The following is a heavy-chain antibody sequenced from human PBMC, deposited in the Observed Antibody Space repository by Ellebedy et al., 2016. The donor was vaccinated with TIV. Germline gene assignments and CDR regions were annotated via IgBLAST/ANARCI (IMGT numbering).Heavy chain of an antibody. V-gene: IGHV3-30*18. CDR1: GFTFSSYH. D-gene: IGHD1-26*01. CDR2: ISYDGGQK. Sequence: PGGSLRLSCTTSGFTFSSYHMDWVRLAPGKGLEWVAVISYDGGQKYYADSVKGRFTISRDNTKNTLYLQMNSLTAEDTAVYYCAKEYVGSTFEWEPLGDWGQGTQVTVSS. CDR3: AKEYVGSTFEWEPLGD. J-gene: IGHJ4*02.